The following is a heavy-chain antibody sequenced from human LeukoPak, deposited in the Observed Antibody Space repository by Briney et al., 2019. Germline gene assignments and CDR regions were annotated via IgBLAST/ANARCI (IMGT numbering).Heavy chain of an antibody. D-gene: IGHD1/OR15-1a*01. CDR1: GGSISSGGYS. V-gene: IGHV4-30-2*01. Sequence: PSQTLSLTCAVSGGSISSGGYSWSWIRQPPGKGLEWIGYIYHSGSTYYNPSLKSRVTISVDTSKNQFSLKLSSVTAADTAVYYCARARSDSPIRSRATTRLDYWGQGTLVTVSS. CDR3: ARARSDSPIRSRATTRLDY. J-gene: IGHJ4*02. CDR2: IYHSGST.